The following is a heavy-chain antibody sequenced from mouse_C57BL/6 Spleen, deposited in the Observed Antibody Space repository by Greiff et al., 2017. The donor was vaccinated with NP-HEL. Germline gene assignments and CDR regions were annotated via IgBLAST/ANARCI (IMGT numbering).Heavy chain of an antibody. D-gene: IGHD2-4*01. J-gene: IGHJ2*01. CDR2: INPNNGGT. V-gene: IGHV1-18*01. Sequence: EVQLVESGPELVKPGASVKIPCKASGYTFTDYNMDWVKQSHGKSLEWIGDINPNNGGTIYNQKFKGKATLTVDKSSSTAYMELRSLTSEDTAVYYCARSGDYGRGFDYWGQGTTLTVSS. CDR1: GYTFTDYN. CDR3: ARSGDYGRGFDY.